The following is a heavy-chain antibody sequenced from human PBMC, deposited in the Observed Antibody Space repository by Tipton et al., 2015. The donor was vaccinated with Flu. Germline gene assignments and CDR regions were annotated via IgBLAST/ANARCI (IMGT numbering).Heavy chain of an antibody. D-gene: IGHD6-13*01. Sequence: TLSLTCTVSGGSISGSSYYWGWIRQPPGKGLEWIGSIYYSGSTYYNPSLKSRVTISVDTSKNQFSLKLSSVTAADTAVYYCARVTGGYSSSYTSGYYYYGMDVWGQGTTVTVSS. CDR2: IYYSGST. CDR3: ARVTGGYSSSYTSGYYYYGMDV. V-gene: IGHV4-39*07. J-gene: IGHJ6*02. CDR1: GGSISGSSYY.